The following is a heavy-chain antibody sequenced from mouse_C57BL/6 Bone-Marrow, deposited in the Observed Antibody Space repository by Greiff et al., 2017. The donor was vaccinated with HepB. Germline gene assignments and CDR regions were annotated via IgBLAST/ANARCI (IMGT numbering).Heavy chain of an antibody. V-gene: IGHV5-12*01. J-gene: IGHJ3*01. D-gene: IGHD3-2*02. CDR3: ARQGAQAKGFAY. Sequence: DVKLVESGGGLVQPGGSLKLSCAASGFTFSDYYMYWVRQTPEKRLEWVAYISNGGGSTYYPDTVKGRFTISRDNAKNTLYLQMSRLKSEDTAMYYCARQGAQAKGFAYWGQGTLVTVSA. CDR1: GFTFSDYY. CDR2: ISNGGGST.